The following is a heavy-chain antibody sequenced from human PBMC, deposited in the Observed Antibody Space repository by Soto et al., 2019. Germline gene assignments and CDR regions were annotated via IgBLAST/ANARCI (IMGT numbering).Heavy chain of an antibody. V-gene: IGHV3-23*04. CDR3: AKVCGSCTSDF. J-gene: IGHJ4*02. Sequence: EVRLVESGGALVQPGGSLRLSCVASGFTFTNYAMSWVRQSPGKGLEWVSVATGWGDHTYYADSVTDRFTISRDNSKNTVYLQMDSLRLEDTAVYYCAKVCGSCTSDFWGQGALVTVSS. CDR2: ATGWGDHT. D-gene: IGHD1-26*01. CDR1: GFTFTNYA.